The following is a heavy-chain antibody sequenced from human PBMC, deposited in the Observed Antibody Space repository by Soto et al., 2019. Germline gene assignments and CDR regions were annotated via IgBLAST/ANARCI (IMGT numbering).Heavy chain of an antibody. V-gene: IGHV3-23*01. CDR1: GFTFRSYG. D-gene: IGHD1-7*01. CDR2: SSATGSGT. CDR3: AKDRRAGGNYGFYSDF. J-gene: IGHJ4*02. Sequence: EVQLLESGGGLVQPGGSLRLSCAASGFTFRSYGMTWVRQATGKGLEWVSFSSATGSGTYYADSVKGRFTISRDNSKNTLYLQMTSLRADDTAVYYCAKDRRAGGNYGFYSDFWGQGALVIVSS.